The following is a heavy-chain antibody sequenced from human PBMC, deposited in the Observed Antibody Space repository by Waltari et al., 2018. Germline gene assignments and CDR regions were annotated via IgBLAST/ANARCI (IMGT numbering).Heavy chain of an antibody. CDR1: GYTLTELS. Sequence: QVQLVQSGAEVKKPGASVKVSCKVSGYTLTELSMHWVRQAPGQGLEWMGGIIPIVGTAKSAQRFQGRVPITADESTSTAYMELGSLRSEDTAVYYCAAAGTGGFDYWGQGTLVTVSS. CDR3: AAAGTGGFDY. D-gene: IGHD6-13*01. CDR2: IIPIVGTA. J-gene: IGHJ4*02. V-gene: IGHV1-69*13.